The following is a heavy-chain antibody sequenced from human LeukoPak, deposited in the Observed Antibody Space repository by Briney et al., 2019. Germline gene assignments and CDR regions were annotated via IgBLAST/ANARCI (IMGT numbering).Heavy chain of an antibody. CDR3: ARGVVIAPQTFDY. Sequence: SETLSLTCTVSGESISVFYWSWIRQPPGKGLEWIGYIYYSVSTNYNPSLKRRVTISVDTSKNKFSLKLSSVTAADTAVYYCARGVVIAPQTFDYWGQGTLVAVSS. D-gene: IGHD2-21*01. J-gene: IGHJ4*02. V-gene: IGHV4-59*01. CDR2: IYYSVST. CDR1: GESISVFY.